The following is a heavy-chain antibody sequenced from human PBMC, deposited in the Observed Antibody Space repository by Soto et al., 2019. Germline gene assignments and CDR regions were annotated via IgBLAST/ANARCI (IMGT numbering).Heavy chain of an antibody. CDR2: IDPSDSQT. CDR1: GYSFAGYW. J-gene: IGHJ4*02. V-gene: IGHV5-10-1*01. CDR3: ARQIYDSDTGPNFQYYFDS. Sequence: GESLKISCKGSGYSFAGYWITWVRQKPGKGLEWMGRIDPSDSQTYYSPSFRGHVTISVTKSITTVFLQWSSLRASETAMYYCARQIYDSDTGPNFQYYFDSWGQGTPVTVSS. D-gene: IGHD3-22*01.